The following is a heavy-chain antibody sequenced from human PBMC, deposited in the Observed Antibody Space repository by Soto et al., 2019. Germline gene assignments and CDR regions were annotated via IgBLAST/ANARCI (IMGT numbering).Heavy chain of an antibody. CDR2: IDPSDSQT. CDR1: GYSFAGYW. J-gene: IGHJ4*02. V-gene: IGHV5-10-1*01. CDR3: ARQIYDSDTGPNFQYYFDS. Sequence: GESLKISCKGSGYSFAGYWITWVRQKPGKGLEWMGRIDPSDSQTYYSPSFRGHVTISVTKSITTVFLQWSSLRASETAMYYCARQIYDSDTGPNFQYYFDSWGQGTPVTVSS. D-gene: IGHD3-22*01.